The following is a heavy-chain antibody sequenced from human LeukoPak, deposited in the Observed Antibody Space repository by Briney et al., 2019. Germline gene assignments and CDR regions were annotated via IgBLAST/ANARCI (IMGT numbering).Heavy chain of an antibody. V-gene: IGHV3-48*03. J-gene: IGHJ6*02. CDR2: ISSSGSTI. D-gene: IGHD2-15*01. CDR1: GFTSRRSE. CDR3: ARDATPNYCSGGSCYFYGMDV. Sequence: GGSLRLSCAVSGFTSRRSETSCVRHTPGKGLGSVSYISSSGSTIYYADSVKGRFTISRDNAKNSLYLQMNSLRAEDTAVYYCARDATPNYCSGGSCYFYGMDVWGQGTTVTVSS.